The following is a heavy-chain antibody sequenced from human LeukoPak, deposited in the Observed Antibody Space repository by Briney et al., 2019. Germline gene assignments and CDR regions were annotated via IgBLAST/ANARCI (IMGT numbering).Heavy chain of an antibody. CDR3: ARGQDSSEGYY. V-gene: IGHV4-59*01. CDR2: IYYSGST. D-gene: IGHD3-22*01. CDR1: GGSISSYY. Sequence: SETLSLTCNVSGGSISSYYWSWIRQPPGKGLEWIGYIYYSGSTNYNPSLKSRVTISVDTSKNQFSLKLSSVTAADTAVYYCARGQDSSEGYYWGQGTLVTVSS. J-gene: IGHJ4*02.